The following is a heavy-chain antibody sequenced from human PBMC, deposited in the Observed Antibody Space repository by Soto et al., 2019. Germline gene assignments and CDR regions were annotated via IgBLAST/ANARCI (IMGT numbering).Heavy chain of an antibody. D-gene: IGHD3-16*01. CDR2: ISATGGGT. CDR3: AKDRTAGGNSAFYFDF. Sequence: GGSLRLSCAASGFKFSNYAMSWVRQAPGKGLEWVSLISATGGGTYYADSVKGRFTISRDNSHNTLYLQVHSLTAEDKAVYYSAKDRTAGGNSAFYFDFWGQGAQVTVSS. V-gene: IGHV3-23*01. J-gene: IGHJ4*02. CDR1: GFKFSNYA.